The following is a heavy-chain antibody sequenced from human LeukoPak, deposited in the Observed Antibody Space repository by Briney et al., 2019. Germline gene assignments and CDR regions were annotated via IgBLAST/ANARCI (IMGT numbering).Heavy chain of an antibody. Sequence: PGGSLRLSCAASGFTFKNYAMNRVRQAPGQGLEWVAGISGTGGSADYADYVKGRFTISRDNSRNTLFLQMFSLRAEDTAVYYCAKDPLYCSGGSCYFPFDYWGQGTLVTVSS. J-gene: IGHJ4*02. CDR2: ISGTGGSA. D-gene: IGHD2-15*01. V-gene: IGHV3-23*01. CDR3: AKDPLYCSGGSCYFPFDY. CDR1: GFTFKNYA.